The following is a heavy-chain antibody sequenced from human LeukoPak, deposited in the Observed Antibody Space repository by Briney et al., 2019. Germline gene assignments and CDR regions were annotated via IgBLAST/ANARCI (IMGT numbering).Heavy chain of an antibody. J-gene: IGHJ4*02. D-gene: IGHD6-6*01. CDR2: ISGSGGST. Sequence: ETLSLTCTVSGGSISTSNYYWGWVRQAPGKGREWVSAISGSGGSTYYADSVKGRFTISRDNSKNTLYLQMNSLRAEDTAVYYCAKGVAARPAWGQGTLVTVSS. CDR3: AKGVAARPA. V-gene: IGHV3-23*01. CDR1: GGSISTSNYY.